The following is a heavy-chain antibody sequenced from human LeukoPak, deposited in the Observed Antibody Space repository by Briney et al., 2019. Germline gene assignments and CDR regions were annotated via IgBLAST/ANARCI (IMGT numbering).Heavy chain of an antibody. D-gene: IGHD3-10*01. J-gene: IGHJ4*02. CDR1: GGSISSYY. CDR3: ARAEGSGSGAYTLDY. V-gene: IGHV4-4*07. CDR2: IYTSGTT. Sequence: SETLSLTCTVSGGSISSYYWSWIRQPAGRGLEWIGHIYTSGTTHYNPSLKNRVTISLDTSKSQFSLQLNSVTAADSAVYYCARAEGSGSGAYTLDYWGQGILVTVSS.